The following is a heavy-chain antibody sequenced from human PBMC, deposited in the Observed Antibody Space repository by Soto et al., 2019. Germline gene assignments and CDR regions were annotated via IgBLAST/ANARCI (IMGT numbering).Heavy chain of an antibody. V-gene: IGHV4-31*03. Sequence: ASETLSLTCTVSGGSISSGGYYWSWIRQHPGKGLEWIGYIYYSGSTYYNPSLKSRVTISVDTSKNQFSLKLNSVTAADTAVYYCAREKGYNSRDYWGQGTLVTVSS. D-gene: IGHD6-13*01. CDR2: IYYSGST. CDR3: AREKGYNSRDY. CDR1: GGSISSGGYY. J-gene: IGHJ4*02.